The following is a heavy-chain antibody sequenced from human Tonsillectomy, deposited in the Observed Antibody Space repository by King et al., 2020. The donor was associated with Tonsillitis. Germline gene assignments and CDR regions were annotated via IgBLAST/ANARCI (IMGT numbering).Heavy chain of an antibody. D-gene: IGHD6-19*01. V-gene: IGHV3-30*04. CDR1: GFTFSNYA. Sequence: VQLVESGGGVVQPGRSLRLSCAASGFTFSNYAIHWVRQPPGKGLEWVAVISYDGSNKYYADSVKGRFTISRDNSKNTLYLQMSSLGAEDTAVHYCARDLSRWRQFDSCGQGTPVTVSS. CDR2: ISYDGSNK. J-gene: IGHJ4*02. CDR3: ARDLSRWRQFDS.